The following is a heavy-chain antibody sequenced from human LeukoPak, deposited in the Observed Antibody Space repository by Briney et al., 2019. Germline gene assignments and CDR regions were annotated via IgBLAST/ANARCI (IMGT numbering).Heavy chain of an antibody. V-gene: IGHV3-21*01. J-gene: IGHJ4*02. CDR2: ISSSSYI. CDR3: ASTPPELYYDFWSGYSGNLGGFDY. CDR1: GFTFSSYS. D-gene: IGHD3-3*01. Sequence: GGSLRLSCAASGFTFSSYSMNWVRQAPGKGLEWVSSISSSSYIYYADSVKGRFTISRDNAKNSLYLQMNSLRAEDMAVYYCASTPPELYYDFWSGYSGNLGGFDYWGQGTLVTVSS.